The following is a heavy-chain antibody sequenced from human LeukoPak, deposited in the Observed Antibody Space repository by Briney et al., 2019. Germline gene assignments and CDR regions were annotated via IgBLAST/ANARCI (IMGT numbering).Heavy chain of an antibody. V-gene: IGHV3-73*01. CDR2: IRSRSNSYAT. Sequence: QSGGSLRLSCAASGFTFSTFSMHWVRQASGKGLEWVGHIRSRSNSYATAYAASVKGRFTISRDDSKNTAYLQMNSLKTEDTAVYYCTRPGGAVSGTQFDYWGQGTLVTVSS. CDR1: GFTFSTFS. CDR3: TRPGGAVSGTQFDY. J-gene: IGHJ4*02. D-gene: IGHD6-19*01.